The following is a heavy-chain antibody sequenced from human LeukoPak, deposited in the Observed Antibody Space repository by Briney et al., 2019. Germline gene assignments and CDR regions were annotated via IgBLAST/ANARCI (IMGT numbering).Heavy chain of an antibody. CDR2: IYYSGST. Sequence: SETLSLACTVSGGSISSYYWSWIRQPPGKGLEWIGYIYYSGSTNYNPSLKSRVTISVDTSKNQFSLKLSSVTAADTAVYYCARLRLSYDILTGYYPAYYFDYWGQGTLVTVSS. CDR1: GGSISSYY. J-gene: IGHJ4*02. V-gene: IGHV4-59*08. D-gene: IGHD3-9*01. CDR3: ARLRLSYDILTGYYPAYYFDY.